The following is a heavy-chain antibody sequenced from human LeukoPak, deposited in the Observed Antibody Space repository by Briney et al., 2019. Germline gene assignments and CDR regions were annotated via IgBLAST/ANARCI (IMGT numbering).Heavy chain of an antibody. Sequence: PGGSLRLSCAASGFTFSSYAMPWVRQAPGKGLEWVAVISYDGSNKYYADSVKGRFTISRDNSKNTLYLQMNSLRAEDTAVYYCARDLGEKDTVVVPAARALDYWGQGTLVTVSS. CDR2: ISYDGSNK. V-gene: IGHV3-30-3*01. CDR1: GFTFSSYA. J-gene: IGHJ4*02. D-gene: IGHD2-2*01. CDR3: ARDLGEKDTVVVPAARALDY.